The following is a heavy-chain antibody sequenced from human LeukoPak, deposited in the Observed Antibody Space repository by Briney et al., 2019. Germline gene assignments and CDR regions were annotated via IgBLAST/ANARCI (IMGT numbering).Heavy chain of an antibody. D-gene: IGHD3-22*01. V-gene: IGHV1-69*05. Sequence: SVKVSCKASGGTFSSYAISWVRQAPGQGLEWMGRIIPIFGTANYAQKFQGRVTITTDESTSTAYMELSSLRSEDTAVYYCARGGYYYDSSGYWPWYSDLWGRGTLVTVSS. CDR2: IIPIFGTA. J-gene: IGHJ2*01. CDR3: ARGGYYYDSSGYWPWYSDL. CDR1: GGTFSSYA.